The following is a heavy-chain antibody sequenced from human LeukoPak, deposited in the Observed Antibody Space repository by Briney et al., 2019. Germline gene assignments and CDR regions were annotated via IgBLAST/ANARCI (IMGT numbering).Heavy chain of an antibody. Sequence: PGGSLRLSCAASGFTFSSYWMHWVRQAPGKGLVWVSRINSDGSSTSYADSVKGLFTISRDNAKNTLYLQMNSLRAEDTAVYYCARGDYDFWSGPQYYFDYWGQGTLVTVSS. CDR3: ARGDYDFWSGPQYYFDY. CDR1: GFTFSSYW. J-gene: IGHJ4*02. V-gene: IGHV3-74*01. D-gene: IGHD3-3*01. CDR2: INSDGSST.